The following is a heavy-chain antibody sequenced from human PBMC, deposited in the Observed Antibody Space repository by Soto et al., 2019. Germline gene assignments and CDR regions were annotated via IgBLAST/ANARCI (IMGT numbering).Heavy chain of an antibody. CDR2: MNPNSGNT. CDR3: ARGYGDTVTAVYD. CDR1: GYTFTSYD. Sequence: GASVKVSCKTSGYTFTSYDITWVRQATGQGLEWMGWMNPNSGNTGYARKFQGRVSMTRDTSISTAYMELSGLRPEDTAVYYCARGYGDTVTAVYDWGQGTRVTVSS. D-gene: IGHD2-21*02. J-gene: IGHJ4*02. V-gene: IGHV1-8*01.